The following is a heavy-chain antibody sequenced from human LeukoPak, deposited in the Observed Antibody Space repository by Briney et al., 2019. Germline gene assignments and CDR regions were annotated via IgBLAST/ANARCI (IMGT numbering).Heavy chain of an antibody. D-gene: IGHD3-22*01. CDR1: GGSISTYY. CDR2: ISYSGST. V-gene: IGHV4-59*08. CDR3: ARLRLRYDSNGYSTSYEAVDI. Sequence: PSGTLSLTCTVSGGSISTYYWSWIRQPPGTGLEWMGYISYSGSTDYNPSLKSRVTMSVDTSINQFSLKLSSVTAADTAVYYCARLRLRYDSNGYSTSYEAVDIWGQGTVVTVSS. J-gene: IGHJ3*02.